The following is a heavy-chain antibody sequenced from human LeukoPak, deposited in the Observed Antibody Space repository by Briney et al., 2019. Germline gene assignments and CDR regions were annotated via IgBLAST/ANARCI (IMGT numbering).Heavy chain of an antibody. CDR3: ARDGVRAVTFNHYYFLDV. J-gene: IGHJ6*03. CDR2: ISSSSSTI. V-gene: IGHV3-48*04. Sequence: PGGSLRLSCAASGFTFSSYSMNWVRQAPGKGLEWVSYISSSSSTIYYADSVKGRFTISRDNAKNSLYLQMNSLRAEDTAVYYCARDGVRAVTFNHYYFLDVWGKGTTVTVSS. CDR1: GFTFSSYS. D-gene: IGHD3-10*01.